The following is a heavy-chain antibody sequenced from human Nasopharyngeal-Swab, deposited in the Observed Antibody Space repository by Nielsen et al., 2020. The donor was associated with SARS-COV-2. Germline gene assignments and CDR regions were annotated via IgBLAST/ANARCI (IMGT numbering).Heavy chain of an antibody. CDR1: GFTFRIYV. D-gene: IGHD6-19*01. CDR3: AKDPSGWYGIFDY. CDR2: ISYDGSNK. V-gene: IGHV3-30*18. Sequence: GESLKISCASSGFTFRIYVMHWVLPAPVKGLVWVAVISYDGSNKYYADSVKCRFTISRDNSKNTLYLQMNSLRTEDTAVYYCAKDPSGWYGIFDYWGQGTLVTVSS. J-gene: IGHJ4*02.